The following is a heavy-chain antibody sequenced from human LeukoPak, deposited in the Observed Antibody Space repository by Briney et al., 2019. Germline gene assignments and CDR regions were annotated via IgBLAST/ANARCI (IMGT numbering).Heavy chain of an antibody. CDR2: ISYDGSNK. D-gene: IGHD5-18*01. V-gene: IGHV3-30-3*01. Sequence: PGRSLRLYCAASGFTFSSYAMHWVRQAPGKGLEWVAVISYDGSNKYYADSVKGRFTISRDNSKNTLYLQMNSLRAEDTAVYYCARDLGLGDTVWGQGTLVTVSS. CDR1: GFTFSSYA. J-gene: IGHJ4*02. CDR3: ARDLGLGDTV.